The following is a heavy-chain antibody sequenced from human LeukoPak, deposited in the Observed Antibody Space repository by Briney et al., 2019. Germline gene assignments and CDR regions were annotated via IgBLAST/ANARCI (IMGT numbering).Heavy chain of an antibody. V-gene: IGHV1-69*04. CDR2: IIPILGIA. D-gene: IGHD3-22*01. CDR1: GGTFSSYA. J-gene: IGHJ4*02. CDR3: ARAVYYDSSGYYLDY. Sequence: GSSVKVSCKASGGTFSSYAISWARQAPGQGLEWMGRIIPILGIANYAQKFQGRVTITADKSTSTAYMELSSLRSEDTAVYYCARAVYYDSSGYYLDYWGQGTLVTVSS.